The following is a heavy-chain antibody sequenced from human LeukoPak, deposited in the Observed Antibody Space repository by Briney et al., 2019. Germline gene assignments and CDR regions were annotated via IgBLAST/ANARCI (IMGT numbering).Heavy chain of an antibody. V-gene: IGHV3-48*02. CDR2: ISSSSSTI. CDR3: ARADRYYYDSSGYPEGYYYYGMDV. J-gene: IGHJ6*02. D-gene: IGHD3-22*01. Sequence: GGSLRLSCAASGFTFSSYSMNWIRQAPGKRLEWVSYISSSSSTIYYADSVKGRFTISRDNAKNSLYLQMNSLRDEDTAVYYCARADRYYYDSSGYPEGYYYYGMDVWGQGTTVTVSS. CDR1: GFTFSSYS.